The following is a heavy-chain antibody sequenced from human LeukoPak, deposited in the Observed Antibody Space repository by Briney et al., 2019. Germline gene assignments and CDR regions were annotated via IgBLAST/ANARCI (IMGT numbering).Heavy chain of an antibody. CDR2: IYYSGST. Sequence: SETLSLTCTVSGGSISSYYWSWIRQPPGKGLEWIGYIYYSGSTHYNPSLKSRVTISVDTSKNQFSLKLSSVTAADTAVYYCARWSLIEDSKDTTDYWGQGTLVTVSS. CDR3: ARWSLIEDSKDTTDY. J-gene: IGHJ4*02. CDR1: GGSISSYY. V-gene: IGHV4-59*08. D-gene: IGHD4-11*01.